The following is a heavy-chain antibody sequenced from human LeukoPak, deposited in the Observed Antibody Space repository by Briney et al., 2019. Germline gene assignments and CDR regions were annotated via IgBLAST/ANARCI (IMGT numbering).Heavy chain of an antibody. D-gene: IGHD2-15*01. CDR3: AREKLRYDAFDI. Sequence: SETLSLTCTVSGGSISSGSYYWSWIRQPAGKGLEWIGRIYTSGSTNYNPSLKSRVTISVDTSKNQFSLKLSSVTAADTAVYYCAREKLRYDAFDIWGQGTMVTVSS. V-gene: IGHV4-61*02. CDR1: GGSISSGSYY. J-gene: IGHJ3*02. CDR2: IYTSGST.